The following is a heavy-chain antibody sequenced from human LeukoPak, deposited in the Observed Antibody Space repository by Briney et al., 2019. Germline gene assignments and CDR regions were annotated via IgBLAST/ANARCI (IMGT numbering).Heavy chain of an antibody. CDR1: GFTFSNHG. D-gene: IGHD3-22*01. V-gene: IGHV3-23*01. J-gene: IGHJ4*02. CDR2: ISPSGDIT. CDR3: ARSTSGYYYLYFDY. Sequence: GGTLRLSCAASGFTFSNHGMNWVRQAPGKGLEWVSGISPSGDITYYADSVKGRFTISRDNSKNTLYLQMNSLRAEDTAVYYCARSTSGYYYLYFDYWGQGTLVTVSS.